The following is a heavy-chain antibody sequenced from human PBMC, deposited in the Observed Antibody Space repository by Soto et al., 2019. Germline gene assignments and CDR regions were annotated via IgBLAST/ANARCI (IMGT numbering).Heavy chain of an antibody. CDR3: AREVDTAMDNYYYYYYMDV. D-gene: IGHD5-18*01. CDR2: INHSGST. Sequence: QVQLQQWGAGLLKPSETLSLTCAVYGGSFSGYYWSWIRQPPGKGLEWIGEINHSGSTNYNPSLKSRVTISVDTSKNQFSLKLSSVTAADTAVYYCAREVDTAMDNYYYYYYMDVWGKGTTVTVSS. V-gene: IGHV4-34*01. CDR1: GGSFSGYY. J-gene: IGHJ6*03.